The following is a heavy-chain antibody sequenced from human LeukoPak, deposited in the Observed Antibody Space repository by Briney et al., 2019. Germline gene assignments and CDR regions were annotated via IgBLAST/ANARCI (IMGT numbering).Heavy chain of an antibody. D-gene: IGHD3-10*01. J-gene: IGHJ6*02. CDR2: IYSGGST. V-gene: IGHV3-53*04. CDR3: ARDRGSGRSMSVYYGMDV. Sequence: PGGSLRLSCAASGFTVSSNYMSWVRQAPGKGLEWVSVIYSGGSTYYADSVKGRFTISRHNSKNTLYLQMNSLRAEDTAVYYCARDRGSGRSMSVYYGMDVWGQGTTVTVSS. CDR1: GFTVSSNY.